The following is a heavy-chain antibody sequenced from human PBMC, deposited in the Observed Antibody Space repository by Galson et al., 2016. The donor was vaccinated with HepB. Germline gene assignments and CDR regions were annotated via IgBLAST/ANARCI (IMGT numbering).Heavy chain of an antibody. D-gene: IGHD3-10*01. CDR2: ITYGARKE. J-gene: IGHJ5*02. CDR1: GFTFSDYS. Sequence: SLRLSCAASGFTFSDYSMHWVRQAPGKGLQWVAVITYGARKEYYADSVRGRFTISRDDSQNTMSLQMNSLRAEDTAVYYCAKAKFYYGSGSSPEIIDLWGQGALVTVSS. CDR3: AKAKFYYGSGSSPEIIDL. V-gene: IGHV3-30*18.